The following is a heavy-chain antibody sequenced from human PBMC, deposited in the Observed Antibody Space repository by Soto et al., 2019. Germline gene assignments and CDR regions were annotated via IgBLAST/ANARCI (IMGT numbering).Heavy chain of an antibody. CDR1: GFTFSSYG. V-gene: IGHV3-30*18. J-gene: IGHJ4*02. CDR2: ISYDGSNK. Sequence: QVQLVESGGGVVQPGRSLRLSCAASGFTFSSYGMHWVRQAPGKGLEWVAVISYDGSNKYYADSVKGRFTISRDNSKNTLYLQMNSLRAEDTAVHYCAKDWVGTTTGWGQGTLVTVSS. CDR3: AKDWVGTTTG. D-gene: IGHD2-2*01.